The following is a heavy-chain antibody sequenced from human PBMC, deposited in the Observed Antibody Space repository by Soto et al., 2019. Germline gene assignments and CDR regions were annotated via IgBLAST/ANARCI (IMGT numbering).Heavy chain of an antibody. CDR1: GGTFSSYA. CDR2: IIPIFGTA. D-gene: IGHD2-2*01. J-gene: IGHJ6*02. Sequence: GASVKVSCKAPGGTFSSYAISWVRQAPGQGLEWMGGIIPIFGTANYAQKFQGRVTITADESTSTAYMELSSLRSEDTAVYYCARGAIVVVQAAITYYGMDVWGQGTTVTVSS. V-gene: IGHV1-69*13. CDR3: ARGAIVVVQAAITYYGMDV.